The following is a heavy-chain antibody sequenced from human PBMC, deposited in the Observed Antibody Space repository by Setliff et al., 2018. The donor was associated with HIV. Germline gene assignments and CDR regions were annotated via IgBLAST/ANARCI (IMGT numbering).Heavy chain of an antibody. Sequence: SETLSLTCDVSGFSISSRYYWGWIRQSPGKGLEWIGNIYHTGSSYYNPSLNDRATISLDASKNQFSLKLNSVTAADTAVYYRARDVLDLVISVYGFWGQGIPVTVSS. CDR1: GFSISSRYY. CDR2: IYHTGSS. CDR3: ARDVLDLVISVYGF. J-gene: IGHJ4*02. D-gene: IGHD3-22*01. V-gene: IGHV4-38-2*02.